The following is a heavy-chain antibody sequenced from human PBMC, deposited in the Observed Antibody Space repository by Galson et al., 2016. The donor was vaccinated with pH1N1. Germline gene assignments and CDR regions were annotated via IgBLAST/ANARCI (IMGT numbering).Heavy chain of an antibody. CDR3: TREGGTTGGAFEI. Sequence: SLRLSCAASGFTFSNAWKSWVRQTPGKGLEWVGRIKSKSDGGTTHYAAPVKDRFIISRDDSKNTLYLQMNSLKTEDTAVYYCTREGGTTGGAFEIWGQGTMVTVSS. V-gene: IGHV3-15*01. J-gene: IGHJ3*02. CDR2: IKSKSDGGTT. D-gene: IGHD1-1*01. CDR1: GFTFSNAW.